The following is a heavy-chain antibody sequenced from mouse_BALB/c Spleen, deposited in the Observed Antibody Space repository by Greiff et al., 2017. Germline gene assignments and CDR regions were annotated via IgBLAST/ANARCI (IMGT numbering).Heavy chain of an antibody. V-gene: IGHV1-39*01. CDR2: INPYYGST. Sequence: VQLQQTGPELVKPGASVKISCKASGYSFTDYIMLWVKQSHGKSLEWIGNINPYYGSTSYNLKFKGKATLTVDKSSSTAYMQLNSLTSEDSAVYYCARPAPYYAMDYWGQGTSVTVSS. CDR1: GYSFTDYI. CDR3: ARPAPYYAMDY. J-gene: IGHJ4*01.